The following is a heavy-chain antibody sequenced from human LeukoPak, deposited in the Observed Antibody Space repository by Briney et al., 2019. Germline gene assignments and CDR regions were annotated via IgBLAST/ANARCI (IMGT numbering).Heavy chain of an antibody. D-gene: IGHD3-22*01. Sequence: PSETLSLTCTVSGGSISSGDYYWSWIRQPPGKGLEWIGYIYYSGSTYYNPSLKSRVTISVDTSKNQFSLKLSSVTAADTAVYYCASVDYYYDSSGLREDAFDTWGQGTMVTVSS. J-gene: IGHJ3*02. CDR3: ASVDYYYDSSGLREDAFDT. CDR1: GGSISSGDYY. CDR2: IYYSGST. V-gene: IGHV4-30-4*01.